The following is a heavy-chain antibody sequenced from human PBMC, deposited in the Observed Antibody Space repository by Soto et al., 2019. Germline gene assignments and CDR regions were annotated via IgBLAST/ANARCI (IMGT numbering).Heavy chain of an antibody. D-gene: IGHD3-22*01. CDR1: GYSFTSYW. CDR2: IYPGDSDT. V-gene: IGHV5-51*01. Sequence: GESLKISCKGSGYSFTSYWIGWVRQMPGKGLEWMGIIYPGDSDTRYSPSLQGQVTISADKSISTAYLQWSSLKASDTAMYYCARNPPNYYDSSGPSYDAFDIWGQGTMVTVSS. J-gene: IGHJ3*02. CDR3: ARNPPNYYDSSGPSYDAFDI.